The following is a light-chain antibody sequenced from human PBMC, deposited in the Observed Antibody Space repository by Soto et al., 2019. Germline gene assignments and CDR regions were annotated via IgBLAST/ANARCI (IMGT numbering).Light chain of an antibody. CDR1: SSDVGGYNY. Sequence: QSVLTQPASVSGSPGQSITISCTGTSSDVGGYNYVSWYQQHPGKAPKLMIYDVSNRPSGVSNRFSGSKSGNTASLTISGLHAEDEADYYCSSYTSSSTLEGFGTGTKVTVL. CDR3: SSYTSSSTLEG. J-gene: IGLJ1*01. CDR2: DVS. V-gene: IGLV2-14*01.